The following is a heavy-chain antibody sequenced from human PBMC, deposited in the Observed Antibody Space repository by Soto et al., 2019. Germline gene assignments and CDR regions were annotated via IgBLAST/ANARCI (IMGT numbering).Heavy chain of an antibody. J-gene: IGHJ6*02. CDR1: DGSVNSHGNY. CDR2: IYFTGGT. D-gene: IGHD2-2*01. CDR3: ARGQDIVVVTDPIRSYGMDV. V-gene: IGHV4-61*08. Sequence: PSETLSLTCTVSDGSVNSHGNYWSWIRQPPGKTLDLIGYIYFTGGTNYNPSLKSRVTISVDASKNQFSLRLSSVTAADTAVYYCARGQDIVVVTDPIRSYGMDVGGQGTTVTVSS.